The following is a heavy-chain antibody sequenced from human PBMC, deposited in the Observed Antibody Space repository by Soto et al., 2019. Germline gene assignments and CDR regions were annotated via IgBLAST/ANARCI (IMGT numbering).Heavy chain of an antibody. CDR3: ARRKELSGPHYFDH. D-gene: IGHD1-26*01. V-gene: IGHV1-8*01. J-gene: IGHJ4*02. Sequence: GASVKVSCKTSGFTFRTFDMNWVRQAPGQALEWMGWMNPNPGKAGFAQKFQGRVTMTRDASLGTAYMDLSGLTSEDTAVYYCARRKELSGPHYFDHWGQGRLVTVSS. CDR2: MNPNPGKA. CDR1: GFTFRTFD.